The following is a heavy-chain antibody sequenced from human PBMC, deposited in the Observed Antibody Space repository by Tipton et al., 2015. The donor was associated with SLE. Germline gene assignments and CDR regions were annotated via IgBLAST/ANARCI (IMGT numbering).Heavy chain of an antibody. Sequence: QSGPEVKKPGASVKVSCKASGYIFTSNDINWVRQATGQGLEWMGWENPNSGNTGYAQKFQGRVTMTRNTSISTAYMELSSLRSEDTAVYYCARGGEYSYGLDYWGQGTLVTVSS. CDR2: ENPNSGNT. CDR1: GYIFTSND. CDR3: ARGGEYSYGLDY. J-gene: IGHJ4*02. V-gene: IGHV1-8*01. D-gene: IGHD5-18*01.